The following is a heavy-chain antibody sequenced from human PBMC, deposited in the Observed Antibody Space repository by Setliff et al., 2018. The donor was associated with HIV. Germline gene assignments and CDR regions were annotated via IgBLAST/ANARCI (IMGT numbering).Heavy chain of an antibody. Sequence: PGGSLRLSCAAYATHWVRQAPGKGLEWMGSISYDGSNKYYADSVKGRFTISRDSSKDTMYLQMNSLRVEDTAVYYCARVTDDYYYYMDVWGKGTTVTVSS. D-gene: IGHD5-18*01. J-gene: IGHJ6*03. CDR2: ISYDGSNK. CDR1: A. CDR3: ARVTDDYYYYMDV. V-gene: IGHV3-30*04.